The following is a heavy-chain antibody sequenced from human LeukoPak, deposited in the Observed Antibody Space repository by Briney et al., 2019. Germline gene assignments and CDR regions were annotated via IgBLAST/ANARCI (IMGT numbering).Heavy chain of an antibody. J-gene: IGHJ6*02. D-gene: IGHD2-15*01. Sequence: SVKVSFTASGGTFSSYAISWVRQAPGQGLEWMGGIIPIFGTANYAQKFQGRVTITADESTSTAYMELSSLRSEDTAVYYCARDSAYCSGGSCYAHYGMDVWGQGTTVTVSS. CDR2: IIPIFGTA. CDR1: GGTFSSYA. CDR3: ARDSAYCSGGSCYAHYGMDV. V-gene: IGHV1-69*13.